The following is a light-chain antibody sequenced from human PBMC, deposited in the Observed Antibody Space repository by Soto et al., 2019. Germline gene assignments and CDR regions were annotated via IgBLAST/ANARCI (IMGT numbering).Light chain of an antibody. CDR1: QDISNY. Sequence: DIQMTQSPSAMSASVGDRVTITCRASQDISNYLAWFQQKPGKVPKRLIYVASSLQSGVPSRFSGSGSGTEFTLTISSLQPEDFATYYCLQHNSFPWTFGQGTKVEIK. J-gene: IGKJ1*01. V-gene: IGKV1-17*03. CDR3: LQHNSFPWT. CDR2: VAS.